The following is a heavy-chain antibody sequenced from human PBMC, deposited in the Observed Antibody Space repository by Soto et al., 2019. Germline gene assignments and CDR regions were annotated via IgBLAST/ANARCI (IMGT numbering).Heavy chain of an antibody. J-gene: IGHJ4*02. CDR2: INPGDGST. D-gene: IGHD1-26*01. V-gene: IGHV1-46*01. CDR1: GYTFTSDY. Sequence: QVQLVQSGAEVKKPGASVKVSCKASGYTFTSDYMHWVRQAPGQGLEWMGRINPGDGSTIYAHNFQGRFSVTRDTSTSTVYMDLSSLRAEDTAVYYCAREVFVGVGDTAYWGQGTLVTVSS. CDR3: AREVFVGVGDTAY.